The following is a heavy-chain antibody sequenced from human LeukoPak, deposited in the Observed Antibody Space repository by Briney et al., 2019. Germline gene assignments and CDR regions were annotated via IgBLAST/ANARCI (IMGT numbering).Heavy chain of an antibody. Sequence: GGSLRLSCAASGFTFSSYSMNWVRQAPGKGLEWVSYISSSSSTIYYADSVKGRFTISRDNAKNTLYLQMNSLRAEDTAVYYCARGSSGYSGYWGQGTLVTVSS. CDR3: ARGSSGYSGY. J-gene: IGHJ4*02. CDR2: ISSSSSTI. D-gene: IGHD3-22*01. CDR1: GFTFSSYS. V-gene: IGHV3-48*04.